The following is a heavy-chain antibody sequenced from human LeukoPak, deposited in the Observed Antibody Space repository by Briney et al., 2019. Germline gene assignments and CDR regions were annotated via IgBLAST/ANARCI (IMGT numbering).Heavy chain of an antibody. CDR1: GFTFSSYA. Sequence: PGGSLRLSCAASGFTFSSYAMSWVRQAPGKGLEWVSAISGSGGRTYYADSVKGRFTISRDNSKNTLYLQMNSLRAEDTAVYYCAKEIYDFWSGYLFDYWGQGTLVTVSS. D-gene: IGHD3-3*01. CDR3: AKEIYDFWSGYLFDY. V-gene: IGHV3-23*01. CDR2: ISGSGGRT. J-gene: IGHJ4*02.